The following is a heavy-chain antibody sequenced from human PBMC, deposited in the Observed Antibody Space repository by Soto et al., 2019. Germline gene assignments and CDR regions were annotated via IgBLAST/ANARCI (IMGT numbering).Heavy chain of an antibody. CDR1: GYTFSGYY. CDR2: IGPKRGDT. D-gene: IGHD1-7*01. J-gene: IGHJ4*02. Sequence: QVRLVQSGAEVKESGASVKVSCKASGYTFSGYYIHWVRQAPGQAPVWVGEIGPKRGDTRYAQKFQGGVTMTKDTSITTVYMELRNLSPDDTAVYFCGKGRSGELVIFYWGQGSLVTV. CDR3: GKGRSGELVIFY. V-gene: IGHV1-2*02.